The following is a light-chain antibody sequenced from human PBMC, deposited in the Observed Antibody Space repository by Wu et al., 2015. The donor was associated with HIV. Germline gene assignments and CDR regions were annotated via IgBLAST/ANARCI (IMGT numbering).Light chain of an antibody. V-gene: IGKV3-20*01. CDR3: QQYGGSPPVT. CDR2: AAS. J-gene: IGKJ5*01. Sequence: LGQAPHDSSVSAASNRAAGIPDRFNGSGSGTDFILTINRLEPEDSAVYFCQQYGGSPPVTFGRGTRLEIK.